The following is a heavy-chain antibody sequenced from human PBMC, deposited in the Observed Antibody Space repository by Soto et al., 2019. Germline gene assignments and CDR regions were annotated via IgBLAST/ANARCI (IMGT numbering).Heavy chain of an antibody. Sequence: QVQLVQSGAEVKKPGSSVKVSCKASGGTFSSYAISWVRQAPGQGLEWMGGIIPIFGTANYAQKFQGRVTITAAKSTSTAYMELSSLRSEDTAVYYCARTLTYYYDSSGYFDAFDIWGQGTMVTVSS. D-gene: IGHD3-22*01. J-gene: IGHJ3*02. CDR1: GGTFSSYA. CDR2: IIPIFGTA. V-gene: IGHV1-69*06. CDR3: ARTLTYYYDSSGYFDAFDI.